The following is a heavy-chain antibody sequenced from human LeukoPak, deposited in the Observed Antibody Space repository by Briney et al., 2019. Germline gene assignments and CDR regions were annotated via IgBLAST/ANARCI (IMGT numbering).Heavy chain of an antibody. CDR3: ASTFTGSSWIKENYYYYGMDV. Sequence: SGTLSLTCAVSGGSISSRNWWSWVRQPPGKGLEWIGEIYPSGSTNYNPSLKSRVTISVDTSKNQFSLKLSSVTAADTAVYYCASTFTGSSWIKENYYYYGMDVWGQGTTVTVSS. D-gene: IGHD6-13*01. V-gene: IGHV4-4*02. J-gene: IGHJ6*02. CDR1: GGSISSRNW. CDR2: IYPSGST.